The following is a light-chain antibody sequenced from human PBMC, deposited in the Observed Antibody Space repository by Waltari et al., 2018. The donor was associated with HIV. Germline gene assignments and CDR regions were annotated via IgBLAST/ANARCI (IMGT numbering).Light chain of an antibody. CDR3: CAYAAAHISYV. V-gene: IGLV2-11*01. CDR1: RSDVGDYNY. Sequence: QSALPQPPSVSGSPGQSVTISCTGTRSDVGDYNYVPWYQQHPGNAPKLILFDVSQPPSGVPVRFSGSKSGSTASLTISGLQTEDEADYFCCAYAAAHISYVFGSGTKVAVL. CDR2: DVS. J-gene: IGLJ1*01.